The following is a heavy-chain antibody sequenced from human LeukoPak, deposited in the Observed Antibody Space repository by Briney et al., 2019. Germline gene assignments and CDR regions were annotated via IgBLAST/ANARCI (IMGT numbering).Heavy chain of an antibody. D-gene: IGHD3-10*01. Sequence: GGSLRLSCAVSGFXLSSYWMYWVRQAPGKGLVWVSRITSDGSSTSYADSVKGRFTISRDNAKNTLYLQMNSLRAEDTAVYYCARDGGDDAFDIWGQGTMVTVSS. CDR3: ARDGGDDAFDI. CDR1: GFXLSSYW. CDR2: ITSDGSST. J-gene: IGHJ3*02. V-gene: IGHV3-74*01.